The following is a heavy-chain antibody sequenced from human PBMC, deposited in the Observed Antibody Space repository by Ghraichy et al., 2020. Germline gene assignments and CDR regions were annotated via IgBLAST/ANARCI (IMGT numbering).Heavy chain of an antibody. CDR2: TYYRSKWYN. Sequence: SRTLSLTCAISGDSVSSNSAAWNWIRQSPSRGLEWLGRTYYRSKWYNDYAVSVKSRITINPDTSKNQFSLQLNSVTPEDMAVYYCALSYGDYRNFDYWGQGTLVTVSS. D-gene: IGHD4-17*01. J-gene: IGHJ4*02. V-gene: IGHV6-1*01. CDR3: ALSYGDYRNFDY. CDR1: GDSVSSNSAA.